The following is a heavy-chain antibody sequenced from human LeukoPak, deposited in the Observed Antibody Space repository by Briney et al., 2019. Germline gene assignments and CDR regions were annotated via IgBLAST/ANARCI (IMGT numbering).Heavy chain of an antibody. CDR3: ATYYYGSGSYPPDY. J-gene: IGHJ4*02. CDR2: IIPIFGTA. CDR1: GGTFSSYA. D-gene: IGHD3-10*01. Sequence: ASVKVSCKASGGTFSSYAISWVRQAPGQGLEWMGGIIPIFGTANYAQKFQGRVTITTDESTSTAYMELSSLRSEDTAVYYCATYYYGSGSYPPDYWGQGTLVTVSS. V-gene: IGHV1-69*05.